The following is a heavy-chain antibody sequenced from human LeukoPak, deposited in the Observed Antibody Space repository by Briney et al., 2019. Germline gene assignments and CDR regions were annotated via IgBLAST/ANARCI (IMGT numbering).Heavy chain of an antibody. CDR3: AKDLRVGYCSGGSCSRLFDY. CDR1: GFTFSSYA. V-gene: IGHV3-23*01. D-gene: IGHD2-15*01. CDR2: ISGSGGST. Sequence: TGGSLRLSCAASGFTFSSYAMSWVRQAPGKGLEWVSAISGSGGSTYYADSVKGRFTISRDYSKNTLYLQMNSLRAEDTAVYYCAKDLRVGYCSGGSCSRLFDYWGQGTLVTVSS. J-gene: IGHJ4*02.